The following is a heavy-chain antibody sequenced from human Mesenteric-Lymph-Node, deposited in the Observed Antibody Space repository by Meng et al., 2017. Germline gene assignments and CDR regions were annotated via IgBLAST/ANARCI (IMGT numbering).Heavy chain of an antibody. J-gene: IGHJ4*02. CDR1: GYTFTSYY. CDR2: IDSGGGYT. D-gene: IGHD3-22*01. Sequence: QVQLVQSGAEVKKPGASVRVCCKASGYTFTSYYIYWVRQAPGQGLEWMGIIDSGGGYTSYAQKFRGRVTMTRDTSTNTVYMELSSLRFEDTAVFYCARSLDTSGHAYFDYWGQGTLVTVSS. V-gene: IGHV1-46*01. CDR3: ARSLDTSGHAYFDY.